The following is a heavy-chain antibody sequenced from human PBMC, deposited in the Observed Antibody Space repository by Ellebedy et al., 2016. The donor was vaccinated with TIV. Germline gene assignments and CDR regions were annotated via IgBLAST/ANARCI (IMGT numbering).Heavy chain of an antibody. CDR3: AKDRPSDY. J-gene: IGHJ4*02. CDR1: GFIFSSYA. V-gene: IGHV3-23*01. CDR2: IIASGGST. Sequence: PGGSLRLSCAASGFIFSSYAMSWVRQAPGKGLEWVSGIIASGGSTYYADSVKGRFTISRDNSENTLYMQMNNLRAEDTAVYYCAKDRPSDYWGQGTLVTVSS.